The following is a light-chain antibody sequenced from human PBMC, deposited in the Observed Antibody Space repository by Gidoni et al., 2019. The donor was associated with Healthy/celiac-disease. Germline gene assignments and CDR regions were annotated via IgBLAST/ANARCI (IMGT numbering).Light chain of an antibody. J-gene: IGKJ4*01. CDR1: QSISSY. V-gene: IGKV1-39*01. CDR3: QQSYSTPPLT. Sequence: DIQMTQSPSSLSASVGDRVNITCRASQSISSYLNWYQQKPGKAPKLLIYAASSLQSGVPSRFSGSGPGTYFTLTISSLQPEDFATYYCQQSYSTPPLTFXGXTKVEIK. CDR2: AAS.